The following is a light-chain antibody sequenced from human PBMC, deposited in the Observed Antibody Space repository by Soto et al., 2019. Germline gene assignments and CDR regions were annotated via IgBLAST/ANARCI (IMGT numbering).Light chain of an antibody. Sequence: EIVLTQSPDTLSLSPGERATLSCRASQSVSSYLAWYQQKPGQAPRLLIYDASNRATGIPARFSGSGSGTDFTLTISSLEPEDFAVYYCQHRSSWPLTFGGGTKVEIK. V-gene: IGKV3-11*01. CDR1: QSVSSY. J-gene: IGKJ4*01. CDR2: DAS. CDR3: QHRSSWPLT.